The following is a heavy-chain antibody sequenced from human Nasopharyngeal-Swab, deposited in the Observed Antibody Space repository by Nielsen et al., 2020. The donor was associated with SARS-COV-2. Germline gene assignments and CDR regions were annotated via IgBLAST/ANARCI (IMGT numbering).Heavy chain of an antibody. V-gene: IGHV3-21*01. CDR3: AKEGGAYGYYYYYMDV. CDR1: GFTFSNSY. CDR2: ISSSSSYI. Sequence: GESLKISCEVFGFTFSNSYMNWVRQAPGKGLEWVSSISSSSSYIYYADSVKGRFTISRDNAKNSLYLQMNSLGAEDTAVYYCAKEGGAYGYYYYYMDVWGKGTTVTVSS. D-gene: IGHD2-21*01. J-gene: IGHJ6*03.